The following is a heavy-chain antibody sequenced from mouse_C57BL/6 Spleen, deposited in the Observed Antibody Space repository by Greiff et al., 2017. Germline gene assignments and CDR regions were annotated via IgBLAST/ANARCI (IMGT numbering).Heavy chain of an antibody. V-gene: IGHV1-64*01. CDR2: IHPNSGST. J-gene: IGHJ2*01. CDR3: ARGIYDGHYFDY. Sequence: QVQLQQPGAELVKPGASVKLSCKASGYTFTSYWMHWVKQRPGQGLEWIGMIHPNSGSTNYNEKFKSKATLTADKSSSTAYMQLSSLTSEDSAVYYCARGIYDGHYFDYWGQGTTLTVSS. D-gene: IGHD2-3*01. CDR1: GYTFTSYW.